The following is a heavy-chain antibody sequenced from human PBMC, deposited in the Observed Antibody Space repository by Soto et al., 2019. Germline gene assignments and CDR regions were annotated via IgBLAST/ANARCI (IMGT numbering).Heavy chain of an antibody. Sequence: GGSLRLSCAASGFTFSSYTMHWVRQAPGKGLVWVSRINSDVSSTTYADSVKGRFTISRDNAKNTLYLQMNSLRAEDTAVYYCARGDVVATIRLIDYWGQGTLVTVSS. V-gene: IGHV3-74*01. CDR1: GFTFSSYT. CDR2: INSDVSST. CDR3: ARGDVVATIRLIDY. D-gene: IGHD5-12*01. J-gene: IGHJ4*02.